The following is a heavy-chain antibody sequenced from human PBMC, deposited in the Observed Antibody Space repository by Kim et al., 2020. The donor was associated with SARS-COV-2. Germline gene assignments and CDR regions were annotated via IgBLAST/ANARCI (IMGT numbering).Heavy chain of an antibody. J-gene: IGHJ4*02. CDR3: ARRGHYYGSGLMFDY. D-gene: IGHD3-10*01. CDR1: GGSISSYY. V-gene: IGHV4-59*13. Sequence: SETLSLTCTVSGGSISSYYWSWIRQPPGKGLEWIGYIYYSGSTNYNPSLKSRVTISVDTSKNQFSLKLSSVTAADTAVYYCARRGHYYGSGLMFDYWGQG. CDR2: IYYSGST.